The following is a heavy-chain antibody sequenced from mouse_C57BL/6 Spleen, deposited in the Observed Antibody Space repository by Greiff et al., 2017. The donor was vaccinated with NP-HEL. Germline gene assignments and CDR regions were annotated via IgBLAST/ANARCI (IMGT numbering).Heavy chain of an antibody. V-gene: IGHV5-4*01. CDR2: ISDGGSYT. D-gene: IGHD1-1*01. CDR3: ARDTHYYGSRGDFDY. CDR1: GFTFSSYA. Sequence: EVHLVESGGGLVKPGGSLKLSCAASGFTFSSYAMSWVRQTPEKRLEWVATISDGGSYTYYPDNVKGRFTISRDNAKNNLYLQMSHLKSEDTAMYYCARDTHYYGSRGDFDYWGQGTTLTVSS. J-gene: IGHJ2*01.